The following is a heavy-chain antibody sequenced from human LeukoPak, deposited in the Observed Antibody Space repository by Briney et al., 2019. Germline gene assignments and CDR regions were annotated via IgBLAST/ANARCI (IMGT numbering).Heavy chain of an antibody. V-gene: IGHV3-30*02. CDR3: ANGGEDFWSPQIGY. CDR2: IRYDGSNK. J-gene: IGHJ4*02. CDR1: GFTFSSYG. Sequence: GGSLRLSCATSGFTFSSYGMHWVRQAPGKGLEWVAFIRYDGSNKYYADSVKGRFTISRDNSKNTLYLQMNSLRAEDTAVYYCANGGEDFWSPQIGYWGQGTLVTVSS. D-gene: IGHD3-3*01.